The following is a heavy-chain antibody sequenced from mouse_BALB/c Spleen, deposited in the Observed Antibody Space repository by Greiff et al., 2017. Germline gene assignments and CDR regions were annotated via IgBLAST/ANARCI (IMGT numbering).Heavy chain of an antibody. D-gene: IGHD2-14*01. CDR1: GYTFTDYY. J-gene: IGHJ4*01. Sequence: VQLQQSGPELVKPGASVKISCKASGYTFTDYYINWVKQKPGQGREWIGWIYPGSGNTKYNEKFKGKATLTVDTSSSTAYMQLSSLTSEDTAVYFCARSYRYVDYWGQGTSVTVSS. CDR3: ARSYRYVDY. V-gene: IGHV1-84*02. CDR2: IYPGSGNT.